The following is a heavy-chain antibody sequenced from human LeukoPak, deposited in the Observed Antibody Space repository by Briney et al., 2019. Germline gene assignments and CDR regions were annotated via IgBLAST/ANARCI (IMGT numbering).Heavy chain of an antibody. D-gene: IGHD3-10*01. CDR3: ARGIRLGYGSGRDWFDP. V-gene: IGHV4-4*07. J-gene: IGHJ5*02. CDR2: IYTSGST. CDR1: GGFISSYY. Sequence: SETLSLTCTVSGGFISSYYWSWIRQPAGKGLEWIGRIYTSGSTNYNPSLKSRVTMSVDTSKHQFSLKLNSVTAADTAVYYCARGIRLGYGSGRDWFDPWGQGTLVTVSS.